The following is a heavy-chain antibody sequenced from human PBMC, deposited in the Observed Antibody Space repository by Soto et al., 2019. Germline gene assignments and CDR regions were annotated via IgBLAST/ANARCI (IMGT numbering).Heavy chain of an antibody. CDR3: ARSPPSSYYGGSGTFDY. V-gene: IGHV4-4*02. D-gene: IGHD3-10*01. J-gene: IGHJ4*02. CDR1: GGFTSTNNW. Sequence: QLQLQESGPGLVRPSGTLSLTCAVSGGFTSTNNWWSWVRQPPGKGLAWMGAAYHSGSTEYNPSLKSRVSISVDKSKHQISLKLTSATAADTAVYYCARSPPSSYYGGSGTFDYWGQGTLVTVSS. CDR2: AYHSGST.